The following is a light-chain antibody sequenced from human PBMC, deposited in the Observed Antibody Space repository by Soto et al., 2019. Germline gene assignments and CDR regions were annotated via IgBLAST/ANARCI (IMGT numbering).Light chain of an antibody. CDR3: EQYNNYPWT. V-gene: IGKV1-5*03. Sequence: DIQMTQSPSTLSASVGDRVTITCRTSQSISSWLAWYQQKPGKAPKLLIYKASRLESGVTSRLSGSGSGTEFTPTISSAQPDDFPTYYCEQYNNYPWTFGQGTRVDIK. CDR2: KAS. CDR1: QSISSW. J-gene: IGKJ1*01.